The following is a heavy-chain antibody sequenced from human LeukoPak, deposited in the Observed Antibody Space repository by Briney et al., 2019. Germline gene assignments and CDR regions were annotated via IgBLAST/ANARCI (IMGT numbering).Heavy chain of an antibody. Sequence: GGSLRLSCAASGFTFSSYAMSWVRQAPGKGLEWVSAISGSGGSTYYADSMKGRFTISRDNSKNTLYLQMNSLRAEDTAVYYCAKTHALLRWPAEYFQHWGQGTLVTVSS. CDR3: AKTHALLRWPAEYFQH. J-gene: IGHJ1*01. CDR1: GFTFSSYA. D-gene: IGHD4-23*01. CDR2: ISGSGGST. V-gene: IGHV3-23*01.